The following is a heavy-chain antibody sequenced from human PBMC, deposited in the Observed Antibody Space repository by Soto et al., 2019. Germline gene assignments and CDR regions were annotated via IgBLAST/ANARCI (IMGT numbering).Heavy chain of an antibody. D-gene: IGHD6-19*01. Sequence: GSLRLSCAASGFTFSSDSMNWVRLATEKGLKWVKSISSSSRYIYYADSVKGRFTISRDNAKNSLYLQMNSLRAEDTAVYYCARESEWLIPLHTPYYYGMDVWGQGITVTVSS. CDR2: ISSSSRYI. CDR1: GFTFSSDS. V-gene: IGHV3-21*01. CDR3: ARESEWLIPLHTPYYYGMDV. J-gene: IGHJ6*02.